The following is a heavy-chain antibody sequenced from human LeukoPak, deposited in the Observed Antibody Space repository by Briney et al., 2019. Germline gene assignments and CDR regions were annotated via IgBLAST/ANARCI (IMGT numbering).Heavy chain of an antibody. Sequence: GASVKVSCKASGYTFTSYYMHWVRQAPGQGLEWVGIINPGGGSTSYAQKFQGRVTMTRDTSISTAYMELSSLTSDDTAVYYCARGRFSGYGADWGQGTLVTVSS. V-gene: IGHV1-46*01. CDR1: GYTFTSYY. CDR2: INPGGGST. D-gene: IGHD5-12*01. J-gene: IGHJ4*02. CDR3: ARGRFSGYGAD.